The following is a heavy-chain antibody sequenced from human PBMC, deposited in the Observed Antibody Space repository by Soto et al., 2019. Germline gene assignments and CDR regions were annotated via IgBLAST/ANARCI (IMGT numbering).Heavy chain of an antibody. D-gene: IGHD3-9*01. Sequence: GGSLRLSCAASGFTFSDHYMDWVRQAPGKGLEWVGRTRNKANSYTTEYAASVKGRFTISRDDSKNSLYLQMNSLKTEDTAVYYCAREGAEDILTGYYNGYYYYYMDVWGKGTTVTVSS. CDR3: AREGAEDILTGYYNGYYYYYMDV. CDR2: TRNKANSYTT. CDR1: GFTFSDHY. J-gene: IGHJ6*03. V-gene: IGHV3-72*01.